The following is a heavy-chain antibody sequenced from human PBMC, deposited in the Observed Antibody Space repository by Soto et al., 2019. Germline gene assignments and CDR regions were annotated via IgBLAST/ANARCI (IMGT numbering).Heavy chain of an antibody. CDR1: GYTFISYD. CDR3: AMGDGCIVDY. CDR2: MNPNTGDT. J-gene: IGHJ4*02. Sequence: QVQLVQSGAEVKKPGASVKVSCKASGYTFISYDINWVRQATGQGLEWMGWMNPNTGDTGYAQKFQGRVTMTRNTSTNTANLELSGLRSDDTAVYFCAMGDGCIVDYVGQATLVTASS. D-gene: IGHD1-26*01. V-gene: IGHV1-8*01.